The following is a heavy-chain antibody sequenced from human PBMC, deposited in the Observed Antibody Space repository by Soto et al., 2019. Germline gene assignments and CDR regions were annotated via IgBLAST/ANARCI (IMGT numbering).Heavy chain of an antibody. V-gene: IGHV3-74*01. CDR3: ARDTGDFDY. CDR2: INSDGSST. CDR1: GFTFSSYW. D-gene: IGHD4-17*01. J-gene: IGHJ4*02. Sequence: PGESLKISCAASGFTFSSYWMHWVRQAPGKGLVWVSRINSDGSSTSYADSVKGRFTISRDNAKNTLYLQMNSLRAEDTAVYYWARDTGDFDYWGQGTLVTVSS.